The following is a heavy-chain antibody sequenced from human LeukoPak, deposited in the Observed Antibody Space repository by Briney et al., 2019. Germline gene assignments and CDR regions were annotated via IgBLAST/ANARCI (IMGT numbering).Heavy chain of an antibody. V-gene: IGHV3-21*01. J-gene: IGHJ6*02. Sequence: KGLEWVSSISSSSSYIYYADSVKGRFTISRDNAKNSLYLQMNSLRAEDTAVYYCARIRAIAVAGTPSYGMDVWGQGTTVTVSS. D-gene: IGHD6-19*01. CDR2: ISSSSSYI. CDR3: ARIRAIAVAGTPSYGMDV.